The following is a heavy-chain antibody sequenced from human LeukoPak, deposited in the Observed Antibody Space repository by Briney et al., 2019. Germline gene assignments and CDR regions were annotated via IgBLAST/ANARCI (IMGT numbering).Heavy chain of an antibody. Sequence: GGSLRLSCAASGSTFSDYYMSWIRQAPGKGLEWVSYISSSGSTIYYADSVKGRFTISRDNAKNSLYLQMNSLRAEDTAVYYCARDTIPAYNWNDVGIDYWGQGTLVTVSS. CDR3: ARDTIPAYNWNDVGIDY. D-gene: IGHD1-1*01. CDR1: GSTFSDYY. V-gene: IGHV3-11*01. J-gene: IGHJ4*02. CDR2: ISSSGSTI.